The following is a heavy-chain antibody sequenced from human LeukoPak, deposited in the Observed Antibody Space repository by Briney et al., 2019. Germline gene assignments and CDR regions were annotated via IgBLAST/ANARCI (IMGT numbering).Heavy chain of an antibody. Sequence: ASVKVSCKASGYTFTDYYIHWVRQAPGQGLEWMGWIKPSSGATNYAQKFRGRVAMTRDTSNRTSYMELSRLRSDDTALYYCASCYYDSSGYYYFDYWGQGTLVTVSS. J-gene: IGHJ4*02. D-gene: IGHD3-22*01. V-gene: IGHV1-2*02. CDR3: ASCYYDSSGYYYFDY. CDR2: IKPSSGAT. CDR1: GYTFTDYY.